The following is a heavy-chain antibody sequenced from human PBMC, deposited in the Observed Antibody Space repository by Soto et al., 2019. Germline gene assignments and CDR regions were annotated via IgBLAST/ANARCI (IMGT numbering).Heavy chain of an antibody. CDR2: IIPIFGTA. CDR1: GGTFSSYA. V-gene: IGHV1-69*01. Sequence: QVQLVQSGAEVKKPGSSVKVSCKASGGTFSSYAISWVRQAPGQGLEWMGGIIPIFGTANYAQKFQGRVTITADDSTSTAYMELSSLRSEDTAVYYCARDPPLGIVVVPVAENYYYGMDVWGQGTTVTVSS. CDR3: ARDPPLGIVVVPVAENYYYGMDV. J-gene: IGHJ6*02. D-gene: IGHD2-2*01.